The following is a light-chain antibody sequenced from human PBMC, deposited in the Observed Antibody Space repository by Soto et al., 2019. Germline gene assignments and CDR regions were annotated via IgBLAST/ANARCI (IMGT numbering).Light chain of an antibody. V-gene: IGKV3-15*01. CDR3: QQYHKWPLT. CDR2: RAS. J-gene: IGKJ4*01. Sequence: EIVMTQSPATLSVSPGERATLSCRASQSVSSNLAWYQHKPGQAPRLLSYRASTRATGVPARFSGSGSGTEFTLTISSLQSEDFAVYYCQQYHKWPLTFGGGTKAEIK. CDR1: QSVSSN.